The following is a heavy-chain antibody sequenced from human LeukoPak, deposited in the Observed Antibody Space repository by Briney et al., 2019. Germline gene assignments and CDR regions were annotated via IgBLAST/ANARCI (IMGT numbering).Heavy chain of an antibody. Sequence: GASVRVSCKGSGYIFTDFGFSWVRQAPGQGLEWIGWISGNDGNTKYAQRVQGRVIMTTDTSTSTAYMELRSLRSDDTAVYYCARSRRITGTTSQHWGQGTLVTVSS. CDR2: ISGNDGNT. V-gene: IGHV1-18*01. CDR3: ARSRRITGTTSQH. CDR1: GYIFTDFG. D-gene: IGHD1-7*01. J-gene: IGHJ4*02.